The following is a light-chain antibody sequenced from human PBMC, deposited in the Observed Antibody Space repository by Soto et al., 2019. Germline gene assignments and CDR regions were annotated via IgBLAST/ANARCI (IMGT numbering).Light chain of an antibody. CDR1: QSISSW. J-gene: IGKJ2*02. CDR2: DAS. CDR3: QQYNSYSQGT. Sequence: DLQMTQSPSTLSASVGDRVTITCRASQSISSWLAWYQQKPGKAPKLLIYDASSLESGVPSRFSGSGSGTEFTLTISSLQPDDFATYYCQQYNSYSQGTFGQGTKLEIK. V-gene: IGKV1-5*01.